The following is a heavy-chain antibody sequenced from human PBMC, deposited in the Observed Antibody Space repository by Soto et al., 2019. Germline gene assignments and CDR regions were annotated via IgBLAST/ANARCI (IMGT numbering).Heavy chain of an antibody. J-gene: IGHJ4*02. CDR2: INHSGST. Sequence: QVQLQQWGAGLLKPSETLSLTCAVYGASFSGYYWSWIRQPPGKGLEWIGEINHSGSTNYNPSLKSRVTISVDTSKNQFSLKLSSVTAADTAVYYGARGYGRNFDYWGQGTLVTVSS. CDR3: ARGYGRNFDY. V-gene: IGHV4-34*01. D-gene: IGHD3-10*01. CDR1: GASFSGYY.